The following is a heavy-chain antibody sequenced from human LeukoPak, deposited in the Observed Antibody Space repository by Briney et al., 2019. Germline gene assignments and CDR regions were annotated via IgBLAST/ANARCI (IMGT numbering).Heavy chain of an antibody. CDR3: ARVGDYALKD. Sequence: PSQTLSLTCTVSGGSISSGDYYWSWIRQPPGKGLEWIGYIYFSGSTYYNPSLKSRVTMSVDTSKNQCTLKLSSVTAADTAVYYCARVGDYALKDWGQGTLVTVSS. CDR1: GGSISSGDYY. D-gene: IGHD3-16*01. V-gene: IGHV4-30-4*01. J-gene: IGHJ4*02. CDR2: IYFSGST.